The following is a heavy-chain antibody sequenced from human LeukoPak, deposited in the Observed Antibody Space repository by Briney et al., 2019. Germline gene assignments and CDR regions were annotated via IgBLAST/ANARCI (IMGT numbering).Heavy chain of an antibody. CDR2: INHSGST. Sequence: PSQTLSLTCTVSGGSISSGSYCWSWIRQPPGKGLEWIGEINHSGSTNYNPSLKSRVTISVDTSKNQFSLKLSSVTAADTAVYYCARGRGVATIFDRGLKYFDYWGQGTLVTVSS. V-gene: IGHV4-39*07. CDR1: GGSISSGSYC. D-gene: IGHD5-12*01. CDR3: ARGRGVATIFDRGLKYFDY. J-gene: IGHJ4*02.